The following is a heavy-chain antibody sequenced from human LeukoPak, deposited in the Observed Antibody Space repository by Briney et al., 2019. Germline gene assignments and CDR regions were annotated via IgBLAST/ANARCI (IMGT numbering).Heavy chain of an antibody. CDR2: IRYDGSNK. Sequence: PGESLRLSCAASGFSFRSYNMDWVRQAPGKGLEGVAFIRYDGSNKYYADSVKGRFTISRDNSKNTLYLQLNSLRAEDTAVFYCARAPGGYYFDYWGQGTLVTVSS. V-gene: IGHV3-30*02. CDR1: GFSFRSYN. CDR3: ARAPGGYYFDY. D-gene: IGHD4-23*01. J-gene: IGHJ4*02.